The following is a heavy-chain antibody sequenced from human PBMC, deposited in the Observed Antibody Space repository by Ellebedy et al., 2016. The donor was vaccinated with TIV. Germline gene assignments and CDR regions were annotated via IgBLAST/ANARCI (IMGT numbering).Heavy chain of an antibody. Sequence: GESLKISCAASGFTFSDYSMNWVRQASGKGLEWVGQMRSKAKNYATAYQASVKGRFTISRDDSQNTAYLQMNSLKTEDTAVYYCIRKSEIGGSGLGDYWGQGTLVTVSS. CDR2: MRSKAKNYAT. J-gene: IGHJ4*02. V-gene: IGHV3-73*01. CDR1: GFTFSDYS. CDR3: IRKSEIGGSGLGDY. D-gene: IGHD3-10*01.